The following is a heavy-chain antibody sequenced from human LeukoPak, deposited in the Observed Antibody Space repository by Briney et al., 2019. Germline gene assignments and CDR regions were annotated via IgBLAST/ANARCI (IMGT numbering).Heavy chain of an antibody. CDR1: GYSFTSYW. CDR2: IYPGDSDT. CDR3: ARRSFRVAAAAPHFDY. J-gene: IGHJ4*02. D-gene: IGHD6-13*01. Sequence: GESLKISCKGSGYSFTSYWIGWVRQMPGKGLEWMGMIYPGDSDTRYSPSFQGQVTISADKSISTAYLQWSSLKASDTAMYYCARRSFRVAAAAPHFDYWGQGTLVTVSS. V-gene: IGHV5-51*01.